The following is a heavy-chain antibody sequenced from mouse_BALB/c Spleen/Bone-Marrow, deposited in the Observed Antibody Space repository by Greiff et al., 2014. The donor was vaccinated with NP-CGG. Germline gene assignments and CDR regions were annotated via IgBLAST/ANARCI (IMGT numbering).Heavy chain of an antibody. CDR3: ASLLPRYAMDY. Sequence: LKLSCAASGFAFSSYDMSWVRQTPEKRLEWVAYISSGGASCYYPLTVTGRFTVSIANAKITLYLQMSCLKSEDTSMYYCASLLPRYAMDYWGQGTSVPVSS. CDR1: GFAFSSYD. D-gene: IGHD2-10*01. V-gene: IGHV5-12-1*01. J-gene: IGHJ4*01. CDR2: ISSGGASC.